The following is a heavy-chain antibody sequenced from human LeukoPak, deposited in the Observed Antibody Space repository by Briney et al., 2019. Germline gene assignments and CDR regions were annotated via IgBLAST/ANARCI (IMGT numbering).Heavy chain of an antibody. CDR1: GGSFSGYY. V-gene: IGHV4-34*01. D-gene: IGHD2-2*01. J-gene: IGHJ4*02. CDR2: INHSGST. Sequence: RASETLSLTCAVYGGSFSGYYWSWIRQPPGKGLEWIGEINHSGSTNYNPSLKSRVTISVDTSKNQFSLKLSSVTAADTAVYYCARGPALFDYWGQGTLVTVSS. CDR3: ARGPALFDY.